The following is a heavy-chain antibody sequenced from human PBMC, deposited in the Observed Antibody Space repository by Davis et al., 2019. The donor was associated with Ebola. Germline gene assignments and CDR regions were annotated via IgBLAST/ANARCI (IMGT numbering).Heavy chain of an antibody. CDR1: GYTFTSYG. Sequence: VSVKVSCKASGYTFTSYGISWVRQAPGQGLEWMGWISAYNGNTNYAQKLQGRVTMTTDTSTSTAYMELSSLRSDDTAMYYCARELLVTGYKCADYWGQGTLVTVSS. CDR3: ARELLVTGYKCADY. CDR2: ISAYNGNT. D-gene: IGHD3-9*01. J-gene: IGHJ4*02. V-gene: IGHV1-18*01.